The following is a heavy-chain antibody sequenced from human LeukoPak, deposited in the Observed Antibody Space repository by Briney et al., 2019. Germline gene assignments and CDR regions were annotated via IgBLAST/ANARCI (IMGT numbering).Heavy chain of an antibody. D-gene: IGHD6-19*01. V-gene: IGHV3-30*18. J-gene: IGHJ4*02. CDR2: ISYDGSNK. CDR3: AKELTRPNRPVAGLNY. Sequence: GRSLRLSCAASGFTFSAYGMHWVRQAPGKGLEWVAIISYDGSNKCYPDSVKGRFTISRDDSKNTLYLQMNSLRTEDTAVYYCAKELTRPNRPVAGLNYWGQGALATVSS. CDR1: GFTFSAYG.